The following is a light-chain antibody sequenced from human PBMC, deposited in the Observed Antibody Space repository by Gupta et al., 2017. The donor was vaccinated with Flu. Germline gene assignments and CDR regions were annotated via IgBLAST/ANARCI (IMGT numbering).Light chain of an antibody. CDR1: QSVLYSSNNKNY. CDR2: WAS. J-gene: IGKJ1*01. V-gene: IGKV4-1*01. CDR3: QQDDSVPPT. Sequence: SLGERATITCKSSQSVLYSSNNKNYLAWYQQKPGQPPKLLIYWASTRESGVPDRFSGSGSGTDFTLTISSLQAEDVAVYSCQQDDSVPPTFGQGTKVEVK.